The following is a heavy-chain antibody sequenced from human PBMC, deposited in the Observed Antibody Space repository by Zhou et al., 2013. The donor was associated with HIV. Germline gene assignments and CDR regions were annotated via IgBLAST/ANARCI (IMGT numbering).Heavy chain of an antibody. CDR3: ARGHRYCSSTSCYLFRREDYYYYMDV. V-gene: IGHV1-69*05. CDR2: IIPIFGTA. J-gene: IGHJ6*03. CDR1: GGTFSSYA. Sequence: QVQLVQSGAEVKKPGSSVKVSCKASGGTFSSYAISWVRQAPGQGLEWMGGIIPIFGTANYAQKFQGRVTITTDESTSTAYMELSSLRSEDTAVYYCARGHRYCSSTSCYLFRREDYYYYMDVWGKGTTVTVSS. D-gene: IGHD2-2*01.